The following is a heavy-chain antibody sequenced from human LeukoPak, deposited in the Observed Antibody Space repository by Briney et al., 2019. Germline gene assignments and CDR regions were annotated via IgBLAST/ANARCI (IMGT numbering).Heavy chain of an antibody. CDR1: GGTFSSYA. D-gene: IGHD3-16*01. V-gene: IGHV1-69*04. CDR3: ARYVGDYCGMDV. CDR2: IIPIFGIT. Sequence: AVTVSFKASGGTFSSYAISWVRQAPGQGLEWMGMIIPIFGITNYAQKFQGRVTITANKSTSTGYMELTSLKSEATAVYYGARYVGDYCGMDVWGQGNTCTVSS. J-gene: IGHJ6*02.